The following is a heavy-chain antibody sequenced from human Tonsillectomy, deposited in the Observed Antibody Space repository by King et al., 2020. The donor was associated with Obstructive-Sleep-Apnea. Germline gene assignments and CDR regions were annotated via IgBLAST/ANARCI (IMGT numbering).Heavy chain of an antibody. CDR1: GFTFSNYA. CDR2: ISGSGGST. J-gene: IGHJ4*02. V-gene: IGHV3-23*04. CDR3: AKVSYYDFWSGYPCSLDY. Sequence: VQLVESGGGLVQPGGSPRLSCAASGFTFSNYAMSWVRQAPGKGLEWVSAISGSGGSTYYADSVKDRFTISRDNSKNTLSLQMNNVRAEDTALYYCAKVSYYDFWSGYPCSLDYWGQGTLVTVSS. D-gene: IGHD3-3*01.